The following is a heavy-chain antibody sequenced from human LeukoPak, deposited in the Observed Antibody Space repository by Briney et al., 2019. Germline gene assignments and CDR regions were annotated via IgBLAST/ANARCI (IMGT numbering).Heavy chain of an antibody. V-gene: IGHV1-18*01. CDR1: GYTFTNYG. D-gene: IGHD4-17*01. CDR2: ISAYNGNT. Sequence: ASVKVPCKASGYTFTNYGFNWVRQAPGQGLEWMGWISAYNGNTRYAQKLQGRVTMTTDTSTRTAYMELRSLISDDTAVYYCARDAPYGDYDFDYWGQGTLVTVSS. CDR3: ARDAPYGDYDFDY. J-gene: IGHJ4*02.